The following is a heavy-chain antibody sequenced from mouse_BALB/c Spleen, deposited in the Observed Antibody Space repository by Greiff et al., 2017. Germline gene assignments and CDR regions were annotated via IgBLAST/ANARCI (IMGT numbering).Heavy chain of an antibody. Sequence: EVQRVESGGGLVKPGGSLKLFCAASGFTFSSYTMSWVRQTPEKRLEWVATISSGGSYTYYPDSVKGRFTISRDNAKNTLYLQMSSLKSEDTAMYYCTRAYYYGSSPFAYWGQGTLVTVSA. V-gene: IGHV5-6-4*01. CDR1: GFTFSSYT. CDR3: TRAYYYGSSPFAY. J-gene: IGHJ3*01. D-gene: IGHD1-1*01. CDR2: ISSGGSYT.